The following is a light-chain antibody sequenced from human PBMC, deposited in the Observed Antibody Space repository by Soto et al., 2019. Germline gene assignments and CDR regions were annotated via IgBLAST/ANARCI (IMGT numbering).Light chain of an antibody. Sequence: EIVLTQSPATLSLSPGERATLSCGASQSVTSFYLAWYQQKPGLAPRLLIYDASSRATGIPDRFSGSGSGTDFTLTISRLEPQDFAVYYYQQYGSSPVTFGQGTKVEIK. CDR1: QSVTSFY. V-gene: IGKV3D-20*01. J-gene: IGKJ1*01. CDR2: DAS. CDR3: QQYGSSPVT.